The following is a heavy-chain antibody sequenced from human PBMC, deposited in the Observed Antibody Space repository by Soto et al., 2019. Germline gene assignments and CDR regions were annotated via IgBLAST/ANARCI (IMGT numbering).Heavy chain of an antibody. V-gene: IGHV1-2*02. CDR1: GYTFTDYY. D-gene: IGHD1-7*01. CDR3: ARKLELRGSYYYYYDMDV. J-gene: IGHJ6*02. CDR2: IDPNSGGT. Sequence: ASVKVSCKASGYTFTDYYMHWVRQAPGQGLEWMGWIDPNSGGTNYAQKFQGRVTMTRDTSISTAYMELSRLRSDDTAVYYCARKLELRGSYYYYYDMDVWGQGTTVTVSS.